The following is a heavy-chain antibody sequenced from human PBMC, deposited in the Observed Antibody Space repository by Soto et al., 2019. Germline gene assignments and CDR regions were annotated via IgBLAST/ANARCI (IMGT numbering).Heavy chain of an antibody. D-gene: IGHD3-16*02. CDR3: ARDKMGELSIADY. V-gene: IGHV3-48*01. CDR2: ISESSDTI. J-gene: IGHJ4*02. Sequence: EVQLVESGGGLVLPGGSLRLSCTASGFTFSDYSMDWVRQTPGKGLEWLSYISESSDTIYYADSVKGRFTISRDNAKNSLFLQMSSLRGKDTAVYYCARDKMGELSIADYWGQGTPVTVSS. CDR1: GFTFSDYS.